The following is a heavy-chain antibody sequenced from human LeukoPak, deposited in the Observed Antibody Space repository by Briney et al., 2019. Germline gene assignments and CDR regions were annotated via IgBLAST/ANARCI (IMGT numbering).Heavy chain of an antibody. CDR1: GGTFSSYA. D-gene: IGHD3-9*01. CDR2: IIPIFGTA. V-gene: IGHV1-69*01. J-gene: IGHJ6*02. Sequence: SVKVSCKASGGTFSSYAISWVRQAPGQGLEWMGGIIPIFGTANYAQKFQGRVTITADESTSTAYMELSSLRSEDTAVYYCARGRYRRYDILTGYYEYYYYGMDVWGQGTTVTVSS. CDR3: ARGRYRRYDILTGYYEYYYYGMDV.